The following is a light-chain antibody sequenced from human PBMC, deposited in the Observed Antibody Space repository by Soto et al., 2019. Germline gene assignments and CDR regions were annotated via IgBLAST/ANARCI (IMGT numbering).Light chain of an antibody. V-gene: IGKV1-39*01. CDR1: QSISSY. J-gene: IGKJ2*01. Sequence: DIPMTQSPSSLSASVGDRVTITCRASQSISSYLNWYQQKPGKAPKLLIYAASSLQSGVQSRFSGSGSGTDFTLTISSLQPEDFATYYCQQSYSTPRTFGQGTKLEIK. CDR3: QQSYSTPRT. CDR2: AAS.